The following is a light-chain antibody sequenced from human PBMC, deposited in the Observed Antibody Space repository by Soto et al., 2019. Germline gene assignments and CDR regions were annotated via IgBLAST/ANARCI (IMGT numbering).Light chain of an antibody. Sequence: EVVLTQSTLSVAVTLGQPASISCRSRQSLVYRDGNTYLNGFEQRAGESRRRLIYKVSDRDSGVPDRFSGSGSGTDFTLKISRVEAEDVAVYDCMQATHWPPYSFGPGTKVDIQ. J-gene: IGKJ2*03. V-gene: IGKV2-30*01. CDR3: MQATHWPPYS. CDR2: KVS. CDR1: QSLVYRDGNTY.